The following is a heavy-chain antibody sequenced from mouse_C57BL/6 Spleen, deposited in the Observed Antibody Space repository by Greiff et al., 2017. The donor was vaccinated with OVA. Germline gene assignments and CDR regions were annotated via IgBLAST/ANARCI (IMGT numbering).Heavy chain of an antibody. J-gene: IGHJ4*01. CDR1: GFTFTSYW. V-gene: IGHV1-53*01. CDR3: ARLGCYYAMDD. CDR2: INPSNGGT. Sequence: QVQLQQPGTELVKPGASVKLSCTASGFTFTSYWMPWVNQRPGQGLEWIGNINPSNGGTNYNEKFKSKATLTVDKSTSTAYMQLSSLTSEDSAVYYCARLGCYYAMDDWGQGTSVTVSS.